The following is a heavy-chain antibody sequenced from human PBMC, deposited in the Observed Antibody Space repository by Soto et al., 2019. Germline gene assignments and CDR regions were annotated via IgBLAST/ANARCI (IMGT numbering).Heavy chain of an antibody. D-gene: IGHD3-10*01. CDR1: GYTFTSYG. V-gene: IGHV1-18*01. CDR3: ARTYYGSDTYNCFDP. J-gene: IGHJ5*02. CDR2: ISAYNGNT. Sequence: QVQLGQSVAEVKKPGASVKVSCKASGYTFTSYGISWVRQAPGQGLEWMGWISAYNGNTNYEKNVQGRATMTTDTSTSTAYMELRSLRSDDTAVYYCARTYYGSDTYNCFDPWGQGTLVTVSS.